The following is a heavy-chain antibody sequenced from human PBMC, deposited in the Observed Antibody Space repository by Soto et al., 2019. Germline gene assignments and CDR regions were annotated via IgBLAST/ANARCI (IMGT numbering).Heavy chain of an antibody. CDR2: ISWNSGSI. CDR1: GFTFDDYA. V-gene: IGHV3-9*01. J-gene: IGHJ5*02. CDR3: XXXXXXXXXXXXXDX. Sequence: EVQLVESGGGLVQPGRSLRLSCAASGFTFDDYAMHWVRQXPXXXXXXVSGISWNSGSIGYADSVKGRFTISRDNAKNSLXLXMNXXXAEXTXXXXXXXXXXXXXXXXXXDXWGQGTLVTVSS.